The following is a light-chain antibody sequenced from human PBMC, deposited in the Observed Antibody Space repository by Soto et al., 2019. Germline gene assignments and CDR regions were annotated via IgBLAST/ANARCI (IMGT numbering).Light chain of an antibody. V-gene: IGLV2-11*01. CDR2: DVS. Sequence: QSVLTQPRSVSGSPGQSVTISCTGTSSDVGGYNYVSWYQQHPGKAPKLMIYDVSKWPSGVPDRFSGSKSGNTASLTISGLQAEDEADYYCCSYAGAYTWVFGGGTKL. CDR1: SSDVGGYNY. CDR3: CSYAGAYTWV. J-gene: IGLJ3*02.